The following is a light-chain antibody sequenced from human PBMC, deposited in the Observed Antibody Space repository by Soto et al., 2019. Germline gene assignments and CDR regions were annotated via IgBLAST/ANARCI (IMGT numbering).Light chain of an antibody. CDR3: SSYTRSNSVV. Sequence: QSALTQPASVSGSPGQSITISCTGTSSDIGTYIYVSWYLQHPGKAPKLLIYEVGNRPSGVSNRFSGSKSGTTASLTISGLQAEDEADYYCSSYTRSNSVVFGGGTKLTVL. J-gene: IGLJ2*01. V-gene: IGLV2-14*01. CDR1: SSDIGTYIY. CDR2: EVG.